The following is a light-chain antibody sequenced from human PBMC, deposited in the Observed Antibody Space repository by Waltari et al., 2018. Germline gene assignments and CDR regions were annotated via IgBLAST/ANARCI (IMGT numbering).Light chain of an antibody. J-gene: IGKJ4*01. CDR1: QSIGSH. V-gene: IGKV6-21*01. CDR3: HQSNSFPLT. CDR2: YAS. Sequence: EIVLTQSPDFQSVTPTEKVTIPCRASQSIGSHLHWFQQKPDQSPKLLIKYASQSFSGVPSRFSGSGSGTDFTLTINSLEAEDAATYYCHQSNSFPLTFGGGTKVEI.